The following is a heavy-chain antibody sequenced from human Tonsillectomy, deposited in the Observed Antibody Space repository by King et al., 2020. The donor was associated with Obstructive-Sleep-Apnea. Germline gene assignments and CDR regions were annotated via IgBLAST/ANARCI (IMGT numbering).Heavy chain of an antibody. V-gene: IGHV4-59*01. Sequence: QLQESGPGLVKPSETLSLTCTVSGGSMTTYYWSWIRQPPGKGLEWIGYIYHSGSTKYNPTLKSRVSISVDTSKNQFSLTLRSLTAADTAMYYCARDGYTALDSWGRGTLVTVSS. D-gene: IGHD5-12*01. CDR3: ARDGYTALDS. CDR1: GGSMTTYY. CDR2: IYHSGST. J-gene: IGHJ4*02.